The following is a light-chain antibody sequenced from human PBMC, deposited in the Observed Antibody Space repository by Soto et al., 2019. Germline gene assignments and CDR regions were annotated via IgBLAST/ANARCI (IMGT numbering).Light chain of an antibody. V-gene: IGLV2-23*02. CDR3: CSYAGSSTFV. J-gene: IGLJ1*01. CDR2: EVS. Sequence: QSVLTQPASVSGSPGQSITISCTGTSSVVGSYNLVSWYQQHPGKAPKLMINEVSKRPSGVSNRFSGSKSGNTASLTISGLQAEDEADYYCCSYAGSSTFVFGTGTKVTVL. CDR1: SSVVGSYNL.